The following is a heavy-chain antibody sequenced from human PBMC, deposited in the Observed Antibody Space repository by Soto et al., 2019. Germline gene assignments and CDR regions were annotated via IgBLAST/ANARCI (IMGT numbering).Heavy chain of an antibody. CDR3: ARGGRSNIEYCSSAEYGRDV. Sequence: SVNRACKAAGYTLTSYGISWVRRAPGQGIEWMGWISAYNGNTNYAQKLQGRVTMTTDTSTSTAYMELRSLRSDDTAVYYCARGGRSNIEYCSSAEYGRDVWGQGTTVIVAS. CDR2: ISAYNGNT. D-gene: IGHD6-6*01. CDR1: GYTLTSYG. J-gene: IGHJ6*02. V-gene: IGHV1-18*01.